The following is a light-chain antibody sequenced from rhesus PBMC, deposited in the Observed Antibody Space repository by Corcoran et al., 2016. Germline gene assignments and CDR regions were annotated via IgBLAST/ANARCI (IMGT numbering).Light chain of an antibody. CDR1: QGISSW. CDR2: KAS. V-gene: IGKV1-21*01. Sequence: DIQMTQSPSSLSASVGDRVTITCRASQGISSWLAWYPQKLGKAPKLLIYKASKLQSGVPSSFSGSGSGTDFTLTISSLQPEDFATYYCQQYNSAPYSFGQGTKVGIK. J-gene: IGKJ2*01. CDR3: QQYNSAPYS.